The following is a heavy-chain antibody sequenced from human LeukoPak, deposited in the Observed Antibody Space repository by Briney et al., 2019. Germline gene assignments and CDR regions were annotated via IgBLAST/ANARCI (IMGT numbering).Heavy chain of an antibody. CDR3: AREGYSYGFDY. Sequence: ASVKVSCKASGGTFSSYAISWVRQAPGQGLEWMGWISAYNGNTNYVQKLQGRVTMTTDTSTSTAYMELRSLRSDDTAVYYCAREGYSYGFDYWGQGTLVTVSS. CDR1: GGTFSSYA. V-gene: IGHV1-18*01. D-gene: IGHD5-18*01. J-gene: IGHJ4*02. CDR2: ISAYNGNT.